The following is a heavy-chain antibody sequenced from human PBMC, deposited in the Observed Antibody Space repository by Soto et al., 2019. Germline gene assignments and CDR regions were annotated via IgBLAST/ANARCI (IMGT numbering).Heavy chain of an antibody. CDR2: IYYSGST. CDR1: GGSISSSSYY. Sequence: QLQLQESGPGLVKPSETLSLTCTVSGGSISSSSYYWGWIRQPPGKGLEWIGSIYYSGSTYYNPSLKSRVTISVDTSKNQFSLKLSSVTAADTAVYYCASTPPRVGAAHSNYYYYGMDVWGQGTTVTVSS. CDR3: ASTPPRVGAAHSNYYYYGMDV. D-gene: IGHD1-26*01. J-gene: IGHJ6*02. V-gene: IGHV4-39*01.